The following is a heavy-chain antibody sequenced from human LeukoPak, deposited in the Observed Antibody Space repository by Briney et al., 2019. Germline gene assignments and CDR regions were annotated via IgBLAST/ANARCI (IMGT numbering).Heavy chain of an antibody. Sequence: SGGSLRLSCAASGFTFSSYGMHWVRQAPGKGLEWVAAIWYDGSNKYYADSVKGRFTISRDNSKNTLYLQMNSLRAEDTAVYYCARDYYDSSGYPDCWGQGTLVTVSS. D-gene: IGHD3-22*01. CDR2: IWYDGSNK. CDR1: GFTFSSYG. V-gene: IGHV3-33*01. J-gene: IGHJ4*02. CDR3: ARDYYDSSGYPDC.